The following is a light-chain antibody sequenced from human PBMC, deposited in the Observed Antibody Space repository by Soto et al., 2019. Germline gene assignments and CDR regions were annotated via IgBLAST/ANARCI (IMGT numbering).Light chain of an antibody. V-gene: IGKV3D-20*02. Sequence: PGERASLSCGASQSITSSFLSWYQQKPGQAPRLLIYGASSRATGIPDRFSGTGSETDFTLTINRLEPEDFAVYYCQQRGNWPPVTFGQGTRLEIK. CDR1: QSITSSF. CDR3: QQRGNWPPVT. CDR2: GAS. J-gene: IGKJ5*01.